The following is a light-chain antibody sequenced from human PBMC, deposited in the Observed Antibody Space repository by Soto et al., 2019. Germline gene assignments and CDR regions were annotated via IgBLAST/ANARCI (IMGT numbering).Light chain of an antibody. V-gene: IGKV1-5*01. CDR3: KQYHTYWT. J-gene: IGKJ1*01. CDR1: QYISTW. Sequence: DIQMTQSPSTLSASVGDRVTITCRASQYISTWLAWYQQKPGKAPKLLIYDASNLESGVPSRFSGSGSGTEFTLTISSLQPDDFATYYCKQYHTYWTFGQGTKVEI. CDR2: DAS.